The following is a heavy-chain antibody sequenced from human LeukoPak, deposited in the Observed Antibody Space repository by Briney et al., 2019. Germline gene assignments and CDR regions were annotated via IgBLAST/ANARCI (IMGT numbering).Heavy chain of an antibody. V-gene: IGHV3-23*01. Sequence: PGGSLRLSCAASGFIFSSYAMSWVRQAPGKGLEWVSTISGSGSSTYYADSVKGRFTIYRDNSKNTLYLQMNSLRAEDTAVYYCAKSRDYVWGSYRPFDYWGQGTLVTVSS. J-gene: IGHJ4*02. CDR1: GFIFSSYA. CDR3: AKSRDYVWGSYRPFDY. D-gene: IGHD3-16*02. CDR2: ISGSGSST.